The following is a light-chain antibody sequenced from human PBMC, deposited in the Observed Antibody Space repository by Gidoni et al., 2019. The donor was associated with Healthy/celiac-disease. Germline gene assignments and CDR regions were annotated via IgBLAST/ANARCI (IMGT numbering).Light chain of an antibody. V-gene: IGKV1-39*01. J-gene: IGKJ1*01. CDR2: AAS. Sequence: IQMTHSPSSLSASVGDRVTITCRASQSISSYLNWYQQKPGKAPKLLIYAASSLQSGVPSRFSGSGSGTDFTLTISRLQPEDFATYYWQQSYSTLWTFGQGTKVEIK. CDR1: QSISSY. CDR3: QQSYSTLWT.